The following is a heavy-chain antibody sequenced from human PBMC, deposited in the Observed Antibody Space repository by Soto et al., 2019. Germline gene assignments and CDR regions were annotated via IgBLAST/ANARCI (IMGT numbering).Heavy chain of an antibody. CDR3: AKDLALLVTAIPESYYYYGMDV. J-gene: IGHJ6*02. Sequence: GGSLRLSCAASGFTFSSYGMHWVRQAPGKGLEWVAVISYDGSNKYYADSVKGRFTISRDNSKNTLYLQMNSLRAEDTAVYYCAKDLALLVTAIPESYYYYGMDVWGQGTTVTVSS. D-gene: IGHD2-21*02. CDR2: ISYDGSNK. V-gene: IGHV3-30*18. CDR1: GFTFSSYG.